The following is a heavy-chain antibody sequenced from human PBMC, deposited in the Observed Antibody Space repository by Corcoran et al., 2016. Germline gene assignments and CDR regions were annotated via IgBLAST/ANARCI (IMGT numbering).Heavy chain of an antibody. Sequence: EVQLVESGGDLVKPGGSLRLSCAASGFTFSNAWMNWVRQAPGKGLEWVGRIKSKTDGGTTDYAAPVKGRFTISRDDSKNTMYLQMNSLKTEDTAVYYCPSRYSSGWSKNYYYYGMDVWGQGTTVTVSS. J-gene: IGHJ6*02. V-gene: IGHV3-15*07. CDR3: PSRYSSGWSKNYYYYGMDV. CDR1: GFTFSNAW. D-gene: IGHD6-19*01. CDR2: IKSKTDGGTT.